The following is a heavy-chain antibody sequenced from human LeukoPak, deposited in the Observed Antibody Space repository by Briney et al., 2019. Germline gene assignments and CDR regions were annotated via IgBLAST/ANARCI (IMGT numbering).Heavy chain of an antibody. Sequence: PGGSLRLSCEASGFRFSSYGMHWVRQAPGKGLEWVAVISYDGSNKYYADSVKGRFTISRDKSKNTLDLQMNSLRAEDTAVYYCAKDGSITAAGGFDPWGQGTLVTVSS. CDR2: ISYDGSNK. V-gene: IGHV3-30*18. CDR1: GFRFSSYG. CDR3: AKDGSITAAGGFDP. J-gene: IGHJ5*02. D-gene: IGHD6-13*01.